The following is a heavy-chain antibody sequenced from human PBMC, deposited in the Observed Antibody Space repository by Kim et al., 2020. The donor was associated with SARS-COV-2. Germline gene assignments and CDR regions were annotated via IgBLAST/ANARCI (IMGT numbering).Heavy chain of an antibody. CDR2: ISHRGST. V-gene: IGHV4-34*01. CDR3: ARPFTMVQGIPFDS. Sequence: SETLSLTCAVYSASFSGYYWSWIRQPPGKGLEWIGEISHRGSTTYNPSLESRVTISVDTSLTQFSLKLTSVTAADTAVYYCARPFTMVQGIPFDSWGPGTQVTVSS. CDR1: SASFSGYY. J-gene: IGHJ4*02. D-gene: IGHD3-10*01.